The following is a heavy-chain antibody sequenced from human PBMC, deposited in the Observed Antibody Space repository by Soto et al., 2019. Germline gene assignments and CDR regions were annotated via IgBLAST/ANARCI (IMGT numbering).Heavy chain of an antibody. D-gene: IGHD3-22*01. CDR3: ARDLRRTYYDSSGPFDY. CDR2: ISAYNGNT. J-gene: IGHJ4*02. CDR1: GYTFTSYG. V-gene: IGHV1-18*01. Sequence: VASVKVSCKASGYTFTSYGISWVRQAPGQGLEWMGWISAYNGNTNYAQKLQGRVTMTTDTSTSTAYVELRSLRSDDTAVYYCARDLRRTYYDSSGPFDYWGQGTLVTVSS.